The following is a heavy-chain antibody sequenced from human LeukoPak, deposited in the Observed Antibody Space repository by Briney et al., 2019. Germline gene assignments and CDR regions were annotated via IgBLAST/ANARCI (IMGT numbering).Heavy chain of an antibody. CDR1: GFTFSDYW. Sequence: PGGSLRLSCAASGFTFSDYWIHWVRQAPGKGLVWVSRINTDGSITNYADSVKGRFSISRDNAKNTLYLQMSSLRAEDTAVYYCARSAWFDPWGQGTLVTVSS. V-gene: IGHV3-74*01. J-gene: IGHJ5*02. CDR2: INTDGSIT. CDR3: ARSAWFDP.